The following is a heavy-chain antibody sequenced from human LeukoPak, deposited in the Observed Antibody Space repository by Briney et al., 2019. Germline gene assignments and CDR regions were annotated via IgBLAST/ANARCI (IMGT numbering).Heavy chain of an antibody. J-gene: IGHJ4*02. Sequence: SETLSLTCTVSGGSISSYYWSWIRQPPGKGLEWIGDIYYSGSTNYSTNYNPSLKSRVTISIDTSKKQFSLKLSSVTAADTAVYYCASVRNLVATSRPGDGDCFDYWGQGTLVTVSS. CDR3: ASVRNLVATSRPGDGDCFDY. CDR1: GGSISSYY. V-gene: IGHV4-59*01. D-gene: IGHD5-12*01. CDR2: IYYSGSTNYST.